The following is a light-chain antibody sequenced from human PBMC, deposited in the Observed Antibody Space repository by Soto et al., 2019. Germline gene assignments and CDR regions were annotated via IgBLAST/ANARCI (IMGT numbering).Light chain of an antibody. J-gene: IGKJ1*01. Sequence: EIVMTQSPATLSVSPGERATLSCRASQSVSSNLAWYQQKPCQAPTRLIYGASTRATGIPARFSGSGSGTEFTLTISSLQYEDFAVYYCQQYNNWPTWTFGQGTKVEIK. V-gene: IGKV3-15*01. CDR1: QSVSSN. CDR2: GAS. CDR3: QQYNNWPTWT.